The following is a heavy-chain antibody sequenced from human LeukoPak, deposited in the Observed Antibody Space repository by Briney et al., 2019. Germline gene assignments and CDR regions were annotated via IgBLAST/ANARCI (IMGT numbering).Heavy chain of an antibody. CDR3: AREILEPGKTHEY. D-gene: IGHD1-1*01. Sequence: GGSLRLSCAASGFTFSAYWMHWVRQVPGKGLVWVSRINNDGTATFFADSVKGRFTIPRDNAKNTLYLQMDSLRAGDTAMYYCAREILEPGKTHEYWGQGTLVTVSS. J-gene: IGHJ4*02. CDR2: INNDGTAT. CDR1: GFTFSAYW. V-gene: IGHV3-74*01.